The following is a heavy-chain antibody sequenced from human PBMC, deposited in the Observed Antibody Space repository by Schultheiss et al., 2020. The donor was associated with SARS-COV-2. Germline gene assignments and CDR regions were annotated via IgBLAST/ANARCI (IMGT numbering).Heavy chain of an antibody. J-gene: IGHJ4*02. CDR1: GFTFSSYG. CDR3: TTVETLYCTNGVCYPADY. Sequence: GGSLRLSCAASGFTFSSYGMHWVRQAPGKGLEWVGRIKSKTDGGTTDYAAPVKGRFTISRDDSKNTLYLQMNSLKTEDTAVYYCTTVETLYCTNGVCYPADYWGQGTLVTVSS. D-gene: IGHD2-8*01. CDR2: IKSKTDGGTT. V-gene: IGHV3-15*07.